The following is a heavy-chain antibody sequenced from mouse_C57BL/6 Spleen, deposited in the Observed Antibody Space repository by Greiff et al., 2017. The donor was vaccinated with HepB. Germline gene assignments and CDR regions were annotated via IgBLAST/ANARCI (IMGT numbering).Heavy chain of an antibody. CDR3: ARYPLYGSSYGYFDV. CDR1: GYSITSDY. Sequence: DVKLQESGPGLAKPSQTLSLTCSVTGYSITSDYWNWIRKFPGNKLEYMGYISYSGSTYYNPSLKSRISITRDTSKNQYYLQLNSVTTEDTATYYCARYPLYGSSYGYFDVWGTGTTVTVSS. J-gene: IGHJ1*03. CDR2: ISYSGST. V-gene: IGHV3-8*01. D-gene: IGHD1-1*01.